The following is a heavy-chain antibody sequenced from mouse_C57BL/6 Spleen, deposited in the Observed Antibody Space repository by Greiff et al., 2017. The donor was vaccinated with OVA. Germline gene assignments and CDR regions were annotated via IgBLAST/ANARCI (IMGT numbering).Heavy chain of an antibody. CDR1: GFTFSDYG. D-gene: IGHD1-1*01. Sequence: EVNVVESGGGLVKPGGSLKLSCAASGFTFSDYGMHWVRQAPEKGLEWVAYISSGSSTIYYADTVKGRFTISRDNAKNTLFLQMTRLRSEDTAMYYCARRSTTVVVDYWGQGTTLTVSA. CDR3: ARRSTTVVVDY. V-gene: IGHV5-17*01. CDR2: ISSGSSTI. J-gene: IGHJ2*01.